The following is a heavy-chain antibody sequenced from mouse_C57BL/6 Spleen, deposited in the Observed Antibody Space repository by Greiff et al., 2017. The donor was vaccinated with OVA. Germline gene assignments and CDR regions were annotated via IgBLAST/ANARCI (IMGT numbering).Heavy chain of an antibody. Sequence: EVKVVESGEGLVKPGGSLKLSCAASGFTFSSYAMSWVRQTPEKRLEWVAYISSGGDYIYYADTVKGRFTISRDNARNTLYLQMSSLKSEDTAMYYCTRGPPYDSFDYWGQGTTLTVSS. CDR3: TRGPPYDSFDY. D-gene: IGHD2-4*01. CDR2: ISSGGDYI. J-gene: IGHJ2*01. CDR1: GFTFSSYA. V-gene: IGHV5-9-1*02.